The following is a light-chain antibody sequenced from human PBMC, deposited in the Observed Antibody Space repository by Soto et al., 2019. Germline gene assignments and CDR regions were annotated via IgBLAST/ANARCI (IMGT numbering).Light chain of an antibody. CDR1: QSVLNSSSNKNF. Sequence: DIVMTQSPDSLAVSLGERATINCKSSQSVLNSSSNKNFLAWYQQKPGQPPKLLIYWASTRESGVPDRFGGSGSGTDFTLTISSLQAEDVAMYYCKQYYSTPPGTFGQGTKLEI. CDR3: KQYYSTPPGT. V-gene: IGKV4-1*01. CDR2: WAS. J-gene: IGKJ2*01.